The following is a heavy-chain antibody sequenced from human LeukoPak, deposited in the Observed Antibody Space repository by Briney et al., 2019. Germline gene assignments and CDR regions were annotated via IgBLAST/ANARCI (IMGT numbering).Heavy chain of an antibody. J-gene: IGHJ6*03. CDR1: GFTFDRYT. CDR2: ITRDGSGT. V-gene: IGHV3-43*01. CDR3: AKDWAMIREDYYMDV. D-gene: IGHD3-10*01. Sequence: GGSLRLSCAASGFTFDRYTMHWVRQPPGNGLEWVAHITRDGSGTYYADSVKGRFTISRDNSKKSLYLQMNSLRIEDTALYYCAKDWAMIREDYYMDVWGKGTTVTVSS.